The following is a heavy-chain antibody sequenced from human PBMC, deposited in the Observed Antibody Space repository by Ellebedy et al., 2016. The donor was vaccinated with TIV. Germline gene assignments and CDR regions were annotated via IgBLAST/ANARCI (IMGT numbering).Heavy chain of an antibody. Sequence: GESLKISCAASGFTFSSYTMSWVRQAPGKRLEWVSAITGDSSYRYYADSVKGRFTISRDNAKNSLYLEMNSLRAEDTALYYCAREGHYDTSGYSVYWGQGTLVTVSS. CDR1: GFTFSSYT. D-gene: IGHD3-22*01. V-gene: IGHV3-21*01. CDR3: AREGHYDTSGYSVY. CDR2: ITGDSSYR. J-gene: IGHJ4*02.